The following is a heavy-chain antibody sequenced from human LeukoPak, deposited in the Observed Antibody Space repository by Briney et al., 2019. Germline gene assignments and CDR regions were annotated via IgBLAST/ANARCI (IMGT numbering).Heavy chain of an antibody. V-gene: IGHV3-74*01. Sequence: GGSLRLSCAASGFTFSSYWMHWVRQVPGKGLVWVSRIRSDGSSTTYADSVKGRFTISRDNTKNTLYLQMNSLRADDTAVYYCARDDYNRHWGQGTLVTVSS. CDR3: ARDDYNRH. J-gene: IGHJ4*02. CDR2: IRSDGSST. CDR1: GFTFSSYW. D-gene: IGHD4-11*01.